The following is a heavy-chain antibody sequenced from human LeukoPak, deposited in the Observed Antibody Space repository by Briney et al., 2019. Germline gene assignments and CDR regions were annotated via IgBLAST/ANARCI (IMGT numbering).Heavy chain of an antibody. CDR3: AKIVTTVTTTEGY. D-gene: IGHD4-17*01. CDR1: GGSISSSNW. J-gene: IGHJ4*02. V-gene: IGHV4-4*02. CDR2: IYHTGST. Sequence: PSGTLSLTCAVSGGSISSSNWWSWVRQPPGKGLEWIGEIYHTGSTNYSPSLKSRVTMSVDKSKNHFSLKLSSVTAADTAVYYCAKIVTTVTTTEGYWGQGTLVTVSS.